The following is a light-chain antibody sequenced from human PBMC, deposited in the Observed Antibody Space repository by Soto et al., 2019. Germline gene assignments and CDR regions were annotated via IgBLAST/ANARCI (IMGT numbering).Light chain of an antibody. V-gene: IGLV1-40*01. J-gene: IGLJ2*01. CDR3: QSYDSSLSGYVV. Sequence: QAVVTQPPSVSGAPGQRVTISCTGISSNIGAGYDVHWYQQRPGTAPKLLIYGNSNRPSGVPDRFSGSKSGTSASLAITGLQAEDEADYYCQSYDSSLSGYVVFGGGTKLTVL. CDR2: GNS. CDR1: SSNIGAGYD.